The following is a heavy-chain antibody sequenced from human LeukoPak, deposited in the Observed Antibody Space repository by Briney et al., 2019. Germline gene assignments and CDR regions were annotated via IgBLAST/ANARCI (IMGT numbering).Heavy chain of an antibody. CDR2: TSSSSSYI. CDR3: ARDRSSNSFDP. J-gene: IGHJ5*02. Sequence: PGGSLRLSCAASGFTFSSYSMNWVRQAPGKGLEWVSSTSSSSSYIYYADSVKGRFTISRDNAKNSLYLQMNSLRAEDTAVYYCARDRSSNSFDPWGQGTLVTVSS. CDR1: GFTFSSYS. D-gene: IGHD6-13*01. V-gene: IGHV3-21*01.